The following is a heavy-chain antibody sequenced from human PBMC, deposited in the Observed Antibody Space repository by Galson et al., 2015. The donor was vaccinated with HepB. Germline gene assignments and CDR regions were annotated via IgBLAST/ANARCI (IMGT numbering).Heavy chain of an antibody. CDR2: ISSNGGST. CDR3: ARYNFDY. CDR1: GFTFSSHA. Sequence: SLRLSCAASGFTFSSHAMHWVRQAPGKGLGYVSAISSNGGSTYYADSVKGRFTISRDNSKNTPYLQMSSLRAEDTAVYYCARYNFDYWGQGTLVTVSS. D-gene: IGHD1-1*01. V-gene: IGHV3-64D*09. J-gene: IGHJ4*02.